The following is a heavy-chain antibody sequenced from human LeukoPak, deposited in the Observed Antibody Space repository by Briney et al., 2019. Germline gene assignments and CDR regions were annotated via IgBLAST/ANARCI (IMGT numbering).Heavy chain of an antibody. CDR1: GFTFSSFA. J-gene: IGHJ4*02. Sequence: PGGSLRLSCAASGFTFSSFAMHWVRQAPGKGLEWVAAILFDGSNKYYADSVKGRLTISRDNSKNTLYLQMNSLRTEDTAVYYCARVRVRATYTPTSFYYWGQGTLVTVSS. V-gene: IGHV3-30*04. CDR2: ILFDGSNK. D-gene: IGHD1-1*01. CDR3: ARVRVRATYTPTSFYY.